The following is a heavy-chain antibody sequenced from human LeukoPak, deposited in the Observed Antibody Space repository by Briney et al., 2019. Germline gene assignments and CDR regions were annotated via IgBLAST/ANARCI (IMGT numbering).Heavy chain of an antibody. J-gene: IGHJ4*02. Sequence: GGSLRLSCAASGFIFNSYGMHWVRQAPGKGLEWVAFIRYDGSNKYYADSVKGRFTISRDNAKNSLYLQMNSLRAEDTAVYFCARRRDSGSLQHFDYWGQGTLVTVSS. CDR3: ARRRDSGSLQHFDY. CDR1: GFIFNSYG. D-gene: IGHD1-26*01. V-gene: IGHV3-30*02. CDR2: IRYDGSNK.